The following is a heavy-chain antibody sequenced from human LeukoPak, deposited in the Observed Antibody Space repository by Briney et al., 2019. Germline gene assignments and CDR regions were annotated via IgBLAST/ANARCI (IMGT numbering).Heavy chain of an antibody. CDR2: IRYDGSNK. CDR1: GFTFSRYG. J-gene: IGHJ4*02. D-gene: IGHD3-22*01. V-gene: IGHV3-33*07. Sequence: GSLSLSCAGCGFTFSRYGMEWVRQAPGKGVEGVAVIRYDGSNKYYAASVKGRFTISRDNSKNTLYLQMNSLRAEDTAVYYCARHYDSSGYYLDYWGQGTLVTVSS. CDR3: ARHYDSSGYYLDY.